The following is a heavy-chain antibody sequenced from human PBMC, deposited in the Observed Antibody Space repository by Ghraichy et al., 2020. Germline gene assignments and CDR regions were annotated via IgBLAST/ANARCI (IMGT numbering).Heavy chain of an antibody. J-gene: IGHJ4*02. CDR2: IYYSGST. V-gene: IGHV4-61*01. CDR1: GGSVSSGSYY. Sequence: SETLSLTCTVSGGSVSSGSYYWSWIRQPPGKGLEWIGYIYYSGSTNYNPSLKSRVTISVDTSKNQFSLKLSSVTAADTAVYYCAREFKWQHPYYFDYWGQGTLVTVSS. CDR3: AREFKWQHPYYFDY. D-gene: IGHD6-13*01.